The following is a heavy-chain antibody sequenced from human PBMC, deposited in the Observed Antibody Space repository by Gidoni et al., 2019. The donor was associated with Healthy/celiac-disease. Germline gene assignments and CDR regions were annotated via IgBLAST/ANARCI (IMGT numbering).Heavy chain of an antibody. Sequence: QVQLQQWGAGLLKPSETLSLTGAVDGGSFSGYYWSWIRQPPGKGLEWIGEINHRGSTNYNPSLKSRVTISVDTSKHQFSLKLSSVPAADTAVYYCAWTPRDGYETWGQGTLVTVCS. J-gene: IGHJ5*02. CDR2: INHRGST. D-gene: IGHD5-12*01. CDR3: AWTPRDGYET. V-gene: IGHV4-34*01. CDR1: GGSFSGYY.